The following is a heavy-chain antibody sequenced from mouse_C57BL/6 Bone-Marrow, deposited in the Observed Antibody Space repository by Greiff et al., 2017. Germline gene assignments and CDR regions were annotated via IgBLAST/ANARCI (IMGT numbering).Heavy chain of an antibody. V-gene: IGHV1-54*01. CDR3: ARFYYDDSSLFDY. Sequence: QVQLQQSGAELVRPGTSVKVSCKASGYAFTNYLIEWVKQRPGQGLEWIGVINPGSGGTNYNEKFKGKATLTADKSSSTAYMQLSSLTSEDSAVYFCARFYYDDSSLFDYWGQGTTLTVSS. CDR1: GYAFTNYL. CDR2: INPGSGGT. J-gene: IGHJ2*01. D-gene: IGHD1-1*01.